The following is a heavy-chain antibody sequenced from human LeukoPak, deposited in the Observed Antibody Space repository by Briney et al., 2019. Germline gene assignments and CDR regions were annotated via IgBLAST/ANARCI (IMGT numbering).Heavy chain of an antibody. J-gene: IGHJ5*02. Sequence: GGSLRLSCAASGFTFSSYGMHWVRQAPGKGLEWVAVIWYDGSNKYYADSVKGRFTISRDNSKNTLYLQMNSLRAEDTAVYYCAKAGSKYSSSWYGWSDPWGQGTLVTVSS. CDR1: GFTFSSYG. D-gene: IGHD6-13*01. CDR3: AKAGSKYSSSWYGWSDP. V-gene: IGHV3-33*06. CDR2: IWYDGSNK.